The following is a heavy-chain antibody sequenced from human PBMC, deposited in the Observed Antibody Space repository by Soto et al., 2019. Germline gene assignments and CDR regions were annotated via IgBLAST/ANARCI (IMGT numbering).Heavy chain of an antibody. J-gene: IGHJ4*02. V-gene: IGHV3-48*03. CDR2: ISTSGSAI. CDR3: ARHSRYYDSSDYFDY. Sequence: LRLSCAASGFTFTNYEINWVRQAPGKGLEWVSYISTSGSAIYYADSVKGRFTISRDNAKNSLYLQMNSLRAEDTAVYYCARHSRYYDSSDYFDYWGQGTLVTVSS. D-gene: IGHD3-22*01. CDR1: GFTFTNYE.